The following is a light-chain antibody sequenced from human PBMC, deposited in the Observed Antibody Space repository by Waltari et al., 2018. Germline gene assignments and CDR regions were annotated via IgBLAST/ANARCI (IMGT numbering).Light chain of an antibody. Sequence: QSALTQPRSVSGSPGQPVTISCTGTSSDVGSYDYVSWYQQHPGKAPKLIISDVTKRPSGVPDRFSCSKSGNTAALTISGLQAEDEADYYCCSYAGTYTWVFGGGTKLTVL. CDR2: DVT. CDR1: SSDVGSYDY. CDR3: CSYAGTYTWV. J-gene: IGLJ3*02. V-gene: IGLV2-11*01.